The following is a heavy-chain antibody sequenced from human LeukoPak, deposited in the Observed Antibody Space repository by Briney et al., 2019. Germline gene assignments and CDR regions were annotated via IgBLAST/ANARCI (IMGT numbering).Heavy chain of an antibody. CDR2: IKHDGGEK. CDR1: GFTFSSYA. D-gene: IGHD3-3*01. CDR3: ATDRGWRTSGYYLYYFEY. Sequence: GGPLRLSCAASGFTFSSYAMHWVRQAPGKGLEWVASIKHDGGEKYYVDSVRGRFTISRDNTKNLLYLQMSSLRAEDTAVYYCATDRGWRTSGYYLYYFEYWGQGTLVTFSS. J-gene: IGHJ4*02. V-gene: IGHV3-7*01.